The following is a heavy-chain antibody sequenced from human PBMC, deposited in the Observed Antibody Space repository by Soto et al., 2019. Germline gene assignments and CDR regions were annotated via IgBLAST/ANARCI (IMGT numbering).Heavy chain of an antibody. CDR1: GGTFSSYA. V-gene: IGHV1-69*01. CDR3: AGLTTYWYFDL. CDR2: IIPIFGTA. Sequence: QVQLAQSGAAVKKPGSSVKVSCKASGGTFSSYAISWVRQAPGQGLEWMGGIIPIFGTANYAQKFQGRVTITADESTSTAYMELSSMRSDDTAVYYCAGLTTYWYFDLWGRGTLVTVSS. D-gene: IGHD4-17*01. J-gene: IGHJ2*01.